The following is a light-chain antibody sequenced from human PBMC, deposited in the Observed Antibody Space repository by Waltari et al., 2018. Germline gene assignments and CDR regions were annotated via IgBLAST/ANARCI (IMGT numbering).Light chain of an antibody. Sequence: EIVLTQSPGTLSLSPGKRATLSCRASQSISSSYLAWYQQKPGQAPRLLIYGASSRATGIPDRFSGSGSGPDFTLTISRLEPEDFAVYYCQQYGSSPNTFGQGTKLEIK. CDR1: QSISSSY. CDR3: QQYGSSPNT. CDR2: GAS. V-gene: IGKV3-20*01. J-gene: IGKJ2*01.